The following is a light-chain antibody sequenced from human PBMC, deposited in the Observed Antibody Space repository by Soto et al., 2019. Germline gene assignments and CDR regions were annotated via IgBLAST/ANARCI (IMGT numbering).Light chain of an antibody. CDR2: GAS. CDR1: QNIGSN. Sequence: EIVMTQSPATLSVSPGERVTLSCRASQNIGSNLAWYQQRPGQAPNLLIFGASTRPTGAPARVNGSGSGTQYTLTISSLQSEDSAVYYCQQYNNWPPWTFGQGTKVEIK. V-gene: IGKV3-15*01. J-gene: IGKJ1*01. CDR3: QQYNNWPPWT.